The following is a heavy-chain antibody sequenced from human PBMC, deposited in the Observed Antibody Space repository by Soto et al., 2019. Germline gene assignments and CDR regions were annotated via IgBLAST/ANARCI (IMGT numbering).Heavy chain of an antibody. Sequence: QVQLVQSGAEVKKPGASVKVSCKASGYTFTSYGISWVRQAPGQGLEWMGWISTYNGNTKYAQKLQGRVTMTTDTATSAAYMGLRSLRADDTAVFYCAREMVRGVGSDYWGQGTLVTVSS. V-gene: IGHV1-18*01. D-gene: IGHD3-10*01. J-gene: IGHJ4*02. CDR1: GYTFTSYG. CDR2: ISTYNGNT. CDR3: AREMVRGVGSDY.